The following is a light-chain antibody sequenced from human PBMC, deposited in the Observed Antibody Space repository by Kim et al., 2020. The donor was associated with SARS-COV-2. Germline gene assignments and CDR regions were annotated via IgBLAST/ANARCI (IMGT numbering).Light chain of an antibody. CDR2: RNN. CDR3: AAWDDSLSGWV. V-gene: IGLV1-47*01. J-gene: IGLJ3*02. CDR1: SSTIGSNY. Sequence: GQMVTISCSGRSSTIGSNYVYWYQNLPGTAPKHLIYRNNQRPSGIPARFSGSKSGTSASLAISGLRPEDEAKYYCAAWDDSLSGWVFGGGTKLTVL.